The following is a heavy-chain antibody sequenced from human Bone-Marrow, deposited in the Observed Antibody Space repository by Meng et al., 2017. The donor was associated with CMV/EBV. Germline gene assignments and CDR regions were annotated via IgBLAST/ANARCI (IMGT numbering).Heavy chain of an antibody. Sequence: GESLKISCAASGFTFSSYGMHWVRQAPGKGLEWVAFIRYDGSNKYYVDSVKGRFTISRDNAKNSLYLQMNSLRAEDTAVYYCARGLIRSYWGQGTLVTVSS. CDR1: GFTFSSYG. CDR3: ARGLIRSY. CDR2: IRYDGSNK. V-gene: IGHV3-30*02. J-gene: IGHJ4*02.